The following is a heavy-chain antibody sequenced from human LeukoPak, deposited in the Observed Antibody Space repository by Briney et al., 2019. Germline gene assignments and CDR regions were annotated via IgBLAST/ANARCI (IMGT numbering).Heavy chain of an antibody. Sequence: GGSLRLSCAASGFPFSSYWMSWVRQAPGKGLEWVANIKQDGSEKYYVDSVKGRFTISRDNAKNSLYLQMNSLRAEDTAVYYCARELLDFPRGDAFDIWGQGTMVTVSS. J-gene: IGHJ3*02. V-gene: IGHV3-7*01. CDR1: GFPFSSYW. D-gene: IGHD3-3*01. CDR3: ARELLDFPRGDAFDI. CDR2: IKQDGSEK.